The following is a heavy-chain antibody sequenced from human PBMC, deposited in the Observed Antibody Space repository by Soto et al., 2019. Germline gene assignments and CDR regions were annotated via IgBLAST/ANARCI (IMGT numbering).Heavy chain of an antibody. CDR3: VRTACVINNCSYRGVR. V-gene: IGHV3-33*01. Sequence: QGHLVESGGGVVQPGRSLRLSCVASGFDFKTYGMHWVRQAPGKGLEWAAVIGFDGTNIHYSDSVRGRFSISRDNSENTVSLQMNSLRVEDTALYYCVRTACVINNCSYRGVRWGQGTLVTV. D-gene: IGHD3-10*01. CDR1: GFDFKTYG. J-gene: IGHJ4*02. CDR2: IGFDGTNI.